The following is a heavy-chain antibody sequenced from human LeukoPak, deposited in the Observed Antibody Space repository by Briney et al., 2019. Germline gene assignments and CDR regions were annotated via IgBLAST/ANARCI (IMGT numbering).Heavy chain of an antibody. CDR1: GGSISSYY. J-gene: IGHJ4*02. D-gene: IGHD2-2*02. CDR2: IYYSGST. V-gene: IGHV4-59*01. Sequence: SETLSLTCTVSGGSISSYYWSWIRQPPGKGLEWIGYIYYSGSTNYNPSLKSRVTISVDTSKNQFSLKLSSVTAADTAVSYCARDCSSTSCYRRFDYWGQGTLVTVSS. CDR3: ARDCSSTSCYRRFDY.